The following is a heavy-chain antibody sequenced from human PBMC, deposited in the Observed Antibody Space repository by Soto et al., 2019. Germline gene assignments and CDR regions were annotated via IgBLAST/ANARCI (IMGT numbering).Heavy chain of an antibody. V-gene: IGHV1-3*01. CDR3: ARVGGVAGYDAFDI. J-gene: IGHJ3*02. CDR2: INAGNGNT. Sequence: ASLKVSCKASGYTFTSYAMHWVRQAPGQRLEWMGWINAGNGNTKYSQKFQGRVTITRDTSASTAYMELSSLRSEDTAVYYCARVGGVAGYDAFDIWGQGTMVTVSS. CDR1: GYTFTSYA. D-gene: IGHD6-19*01.